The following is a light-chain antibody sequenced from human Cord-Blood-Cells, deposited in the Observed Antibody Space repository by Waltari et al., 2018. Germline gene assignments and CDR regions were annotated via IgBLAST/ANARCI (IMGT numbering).Light chain of an antibody. CDR3: QQYGSSFT. CDR2: GAS. J-gene: IGKJ3*01. V-gene: IGKV3-20*01. Sequence: EIVLTQSPGTLSLSPGERATLSCRASQRVSSSYLAGYQQKPGQAPRLLIYGASSRATGIPDRFSGSGSGTDFTLTISRLEPEDFAVYYCQQYGSSFTFGPGTKVDIK. CDR1: QRVSSSY.